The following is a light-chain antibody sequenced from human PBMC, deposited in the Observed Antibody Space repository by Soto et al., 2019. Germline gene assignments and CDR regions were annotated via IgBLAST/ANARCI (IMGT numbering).Light chain of an antibody. CDR1: QSVNSRY. J-gene: IGKJ2*01. CDR2: STS. Sequence: EIVLTQSPGTLSLSPGERATLSCRASQSVNSRYLAWYQQKPAQAPRLLIYSTSTRATGVPDMFSGSGSATDFPLTSSRLEPEDFAMYYCQQYGSQYIFGQGTKLEIE. V-gene: IGKV3-20*01. CDR3: QQYGSQYI.